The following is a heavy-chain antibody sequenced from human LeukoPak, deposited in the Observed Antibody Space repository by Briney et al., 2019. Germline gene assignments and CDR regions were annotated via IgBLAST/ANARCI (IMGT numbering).Heavy chain of an antibody. J-gene: IGHJ5*02. Sequence: SETLSLTCTVSGGSISSYYWSWIRQPPGKGLEWMGYIYYSGSTNYNPSLKSRVTISVDTSKNQFSLKLSSVTAADTAVYYCASSYGDYGYWFDPWGQGTLVTVSS. CDR3: ASSYGDYGYWFDP. V-gene: IGHV4-59*08. CDR1: GGSISSYY. D-gene: IGHD4-17*01. CDR2: IYYSGST.